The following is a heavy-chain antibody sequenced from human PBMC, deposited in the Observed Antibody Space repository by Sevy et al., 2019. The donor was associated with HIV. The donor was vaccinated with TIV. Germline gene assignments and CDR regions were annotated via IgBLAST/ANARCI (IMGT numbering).Heavy chain of an antibody. CDR3: ARDSNGSGSYWYYYYYGMDV. Sequence: GGSLRLSCAASGLTFSSYAMHWIRQAPGKGLEWVALISYDGSNKYYADSVKGRFTISRDNSKNTLYLQKNSLRAEDTAVYYCARDSNGSGSYWYYYYYGMDVWGQWTTVTVSS. J-gene: IGHJ6*02. D-gene: IGHD3-10*01. V-gene: IGHV3-30-3*01. CDR2: ISYDGSNK. CDR1: GLTFSSYA.